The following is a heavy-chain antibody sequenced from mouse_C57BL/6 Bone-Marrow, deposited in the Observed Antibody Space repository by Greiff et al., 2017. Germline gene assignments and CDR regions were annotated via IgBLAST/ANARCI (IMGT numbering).Heavy chain of an antibody. D-gene: IGHD1-1*01. J-gene: IGHJ1*03. Sequence: QVQLKESGPELVKPGASVKISCKASGYAFSSSWMNWVKQRPGKGLEWIGRIYPGDGDTNYNGKFKGKATLTADKSSNTAYMQLSSLTSEDSAVYFCARRGILSTTVPYWYCDVWGTGTTVTVSS. CDR3: ARRGILSTTVPYWYCDV. CDR1: GYAFSSSW. V-gene: IGHV1-82*01. CDR2: IYPGDGDT.